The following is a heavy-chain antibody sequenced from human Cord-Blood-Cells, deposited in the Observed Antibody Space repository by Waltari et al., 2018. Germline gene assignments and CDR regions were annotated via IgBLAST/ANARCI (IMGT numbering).Heavy chain of an antibody. CDR2: IIPILGTA. CDR1: GGTFSSYA. V-gene: IGHV1-69*01. D-gene: IGHD5-12*01. J-gene: IGHJ3*02. CDR3: ARGGYDWHDAFDI. Sequence: QVQLVQSGAAVKKPGSSVKVSSKASGGTFSSYAIRWVRQAPGQGLEWMGGIIPILGTANYAQKFQGRVTITADESTSTAYMELSSLRSEDTAVYYCARGGYDWHDAFDIWGQGTMVTVSS.